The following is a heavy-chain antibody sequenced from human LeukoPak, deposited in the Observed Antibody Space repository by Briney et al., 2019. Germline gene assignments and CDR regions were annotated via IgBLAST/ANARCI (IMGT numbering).Heavy chain of an antibody. CDR2: ISYSGPT. J-gene: IGHJ5*02. CDR1: GGSLSSSNFY. V-gene: IGHV4-39*01. Sequence: SETLSLTCTVSGGSLSSSNFYWGWIRQPPGKGLEWIGSISYSGPTYYNPSLKSRVTISVDTSKNQFSLKLSSVTAADTAVYYCASRGLTMVRGVTGYNWFDPWGQGTLVTVSS. D-gene: IGHD3-10*01. CDR3: ASRGLTMVRGVTGYNWFDP.